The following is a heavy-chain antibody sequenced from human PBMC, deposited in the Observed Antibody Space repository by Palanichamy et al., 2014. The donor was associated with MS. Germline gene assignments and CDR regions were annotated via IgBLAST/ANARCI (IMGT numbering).Heavy chain of an antibody. Sequence: EVQLVESGGVLVQPGGSLRLSCAAPGFTFSNYWMHWVRQVPGKGLVWVSRINSDGSRTNYADSVKGRFTVSRDNAENTLYLQMNSLRAEDTAVYYCARIRYGEWGYAQDCWGQGTLVTVSS. CDR3: ARIRYGEWGYAQDC. D-gene: IGHD1-26*01. V-gene: IGHV3-74*01. CDR1: GFTFSNYW. J-gene: IGHJ4*02. CDR2: INSDGSRT.